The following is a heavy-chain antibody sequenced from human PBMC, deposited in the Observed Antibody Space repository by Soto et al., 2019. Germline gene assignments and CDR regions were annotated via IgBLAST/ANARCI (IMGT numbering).Heavy chain of an antibody. CDR2: INPNSGGT. J-gene: IGHJ6*02. Sequence: GASVKVSCKASGYTFTGYYVHWVRQAPGQGLEWMGWINPNSGGTNYAQKFQGRVTMTRDTSISTAYMELSRLRSDDTAVYYCASTYSGSYPYYYGMDVWGQGTTVTAP. V-gene: IGHV1-2*02. D-gene: IGHD1-26*01. CDR3: ASTYSGSYPYYYGMDV. CDR1: GYTFTGYY.